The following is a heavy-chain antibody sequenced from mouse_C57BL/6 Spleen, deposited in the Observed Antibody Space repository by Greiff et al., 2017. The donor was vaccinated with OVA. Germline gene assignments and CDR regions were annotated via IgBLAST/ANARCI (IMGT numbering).Heavy chain of an antibody. D-gene: IGHD2-1*01. CDR3: TYYGNYPYSFDY. CDR2: IDPEDGDT. V-gene: IGHV14-1*01. Sequence: VQLQQSGAELVRPGASVKLSCTASGFNIKDYYMHWVKQRPEQGLEWIGRIDPEDGDTEYAPKFQGKATMTADTSSNTAYLQLSSLTSEDTAVYYSTYYGNYPYSFDYWGQGTTLTVSS. CDR1: GFNIKDYY. J-gene: IGHJ2*01.